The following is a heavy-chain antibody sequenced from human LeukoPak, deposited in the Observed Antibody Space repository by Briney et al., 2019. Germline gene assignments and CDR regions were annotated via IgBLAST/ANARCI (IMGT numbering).Heavy chain of an antibody. CDR2: MNPNSGNT. V-gene: IGHV1-8*01. J-gene: IGHJ4*02. CDR1: GYTFTSYD. D-gene: IGHD4-23*01. Sequence: VASVKVSCKASGYTFTSYDINWVRQATGQGLEWMGWMNPNSGNTGYAQKFQGRVTMTRNTSISTAYMELSSLRSEDTAVYYCARKDYGGFVYDYWGQGTLVTVCS. CDR3: ARKDYGGFVYDY.